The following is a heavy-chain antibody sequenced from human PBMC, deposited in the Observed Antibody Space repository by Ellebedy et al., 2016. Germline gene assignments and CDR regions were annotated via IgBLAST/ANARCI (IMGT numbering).Heavy chain of an antibody. CDR1: GLTISDAW. CDR3: LTGWGRFDN. D-gene: IGHD7-27*01. Sequence: GESLKISXAVSGLTISDAWENWVRQAPGKGLEWVGRIKSKSDGGAIDLAAPVKGRFSISRDDSKNTLYLEMNSLQTEDTAVYYCLTGWGRFDNWGQGTLVTVSS. J-gene: IGHJ4*02. CDR2: IKSKSDGGAI. V-gene: IGHV3-15*01.